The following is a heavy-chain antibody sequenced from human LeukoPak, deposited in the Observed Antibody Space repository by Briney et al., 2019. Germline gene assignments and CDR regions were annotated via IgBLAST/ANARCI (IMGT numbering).Heavy chain of an antibody. D-gene: IGHD2-2*03. CDR2: ISYDGGNK. CDR1: GFTFSSYG. CDR3: ARDRVWISGVYYYYGMDV. V-gene: IGHV3-30*03. J-gene: IGHJ6*02. Sequence: GGSLRLSCAASGFTFSSYGMHWVRQAPGKGLEWVAVISYDGGNKYYADSVKGRFTISRDNSKNTLYLQMNSLGAEDTAVYYCARDRVWISGVYYYYGMDVWGQGTTVTVSS.